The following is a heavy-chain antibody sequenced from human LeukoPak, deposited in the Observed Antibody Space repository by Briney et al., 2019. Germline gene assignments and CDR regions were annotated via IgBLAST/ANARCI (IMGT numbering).Heavy chain of an antibody. CDR1: GGSISSSSYY. CDR3: ASPRIGAFDI. D-gene: IGHD2-15*01. CDR2: IYYSGST. Sequence: PETLSLTCTVSGGSISSSSYYWGWIRQPPGKGLEWIGSIYYSGSTHYNTSLKSRDTTSVDTSKNQFPLKLSSVTAADTAVYYCASPRIGAFDIWGQGTMVTVSS. J-gene: IGHJ3*02. V-gene: IGHV4-39*01.